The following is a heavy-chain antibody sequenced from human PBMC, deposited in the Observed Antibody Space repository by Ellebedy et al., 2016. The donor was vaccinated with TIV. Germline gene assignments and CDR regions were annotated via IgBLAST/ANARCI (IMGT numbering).Heavy chain of an antibody. J-gene: IGHJ4*02. Sequence: GGSLRLSCAASGFTFNAFGLHWVRQAPGKGLEWVAVISDDGGRKDYGDSVRGRFTVSKDINKDTLYLQVDRLREEDTAVYYCARGNGYDYFFDHWGQGTLVTVSS. CDR3: ARGNGYDYFFDH. V-gene: IGHV3-30*04. D-gene: IGHD5-12*01. CDR2: ISDDGGRK. CDR1: GFTFNAFG.